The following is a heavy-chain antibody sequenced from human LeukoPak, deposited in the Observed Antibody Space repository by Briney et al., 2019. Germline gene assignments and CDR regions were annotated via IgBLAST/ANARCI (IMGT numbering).Heavy chain of an antibody. Sequence: PSVTLSLTCGVYGASSSNYYWNWIRQPPGKGLEWIGETTHDGRTNYSPSLRGRATISGDTSKSQFSLKLYSVTAADTAVYYCAPIYGDFSDFDYWGLGTLVTVSS. D-gene: IGHD2-21*02. CDR2: TTHDGRT. V-gene: IGHV4-34*01. J-gene: IGHJ4*02. CDR3: APIYGDFSDFDY. CDR1: GASSSNYY.